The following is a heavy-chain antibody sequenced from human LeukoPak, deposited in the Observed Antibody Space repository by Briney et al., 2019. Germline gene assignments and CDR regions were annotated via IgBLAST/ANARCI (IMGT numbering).Heavy chain of an antibody. Sequence: SETLSLTCAVSGGSISSGGYSWSWIRQPPGKGLEWIGEINHSGSTNYNPSLKSRVTISVDTSKNQFSLKLSSVTAADTAVYYCARAKEGRITMIVVAPRAFDIWGQGTMVTVSS. CDR1: GGSISSGGYS. J-gene: IGHJ3*02. CDR3: ARAKEGRITMIVVAPRAFDI. V-gene: IGHV4-30-2*01. D-gene: IGHD3-22*01. CDR2: INHSGST.